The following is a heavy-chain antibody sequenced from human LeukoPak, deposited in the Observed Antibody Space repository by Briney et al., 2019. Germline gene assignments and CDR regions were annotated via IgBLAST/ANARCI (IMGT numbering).Heavy chain of an antibody. CDR2: INGAGSST. V-gene: IGHV3-74*01. CDR1: GFTFYRHW. J-gene: IGHJ6*02. CDR3: VTHYGSGTYYYGMDV. Sequence: GGSLRLSCAASGFTFYRHWMHWVRQAPGKGLVWVSRINGAGSSTSYADSVKGRFTVSRDNAKNTLNLQMNSLRAEDTAVYYCVTHYGSGTYYYGMDVWGQGTTVTVSS. D-gene: IGHD3-10*01.